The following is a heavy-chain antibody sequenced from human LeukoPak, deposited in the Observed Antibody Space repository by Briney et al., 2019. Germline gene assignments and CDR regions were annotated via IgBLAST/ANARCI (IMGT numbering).Heavy chain of an antibody. V-gene: IGHV4-59*08. CDR3: ARLVSGSGWAINWFDP. D-gene: IGHD6-25*01. J-gene: IGHJ5*02. CDR2: IYYSGST. CDR1: GGSISSYY. Sequence: PSETLSLTCTVSGGSISSYYWSWIRQPPGKGLEWIGYIYYSGSTNYNPSLKSRVTISVDTSKNQFSLKLSSVTAADTAVYYCARLVSGSGWAINWFDPWGQGTLVTVSS.